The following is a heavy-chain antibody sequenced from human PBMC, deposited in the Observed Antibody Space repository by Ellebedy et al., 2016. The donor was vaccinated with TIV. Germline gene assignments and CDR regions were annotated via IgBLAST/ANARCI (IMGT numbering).Heavy chain of an antibody. CDR1: GVSFSGSY. V-gene: IGHV4-34*01. Sequence: MPGGSLRLSCAVYGVSFSGSYWSWIRRPPGKGLEWIGEINHSVGTNSNPSLKSRVTISLDTSKNQFSLKLSSVTAADTAVYYCARHWIQPMNGWSYFDYWGQGTLVTVSS. CDR3: ARHWIQPMNGWSYFDY. CDR2: INHSVGT. D-gene: IGHD5-18*01. J-gene: IGHJ4*02.